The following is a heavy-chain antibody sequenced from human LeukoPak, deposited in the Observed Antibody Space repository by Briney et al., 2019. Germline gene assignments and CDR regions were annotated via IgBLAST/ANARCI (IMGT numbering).Heavy chain of an antibody. D-gene: IGHD2-15*01. CDR3: ARDDGNSATYAYYGMDV. CDR2: ISYDGSNK. V-gene: IGHV3-30*03. Sequence: GGSLRLSCAASGFNFRSYGMHWVRQAPGKGLEWVAVISYDGSNKYYADSMKGRFTISRDNSKNTLYLQMNSLKPEDTAVYYCARDDGNSATYAYYGMDVRGQGTTVTVSS. J-gene: IGHJ6*02. CDR1: GFNFRSYG.